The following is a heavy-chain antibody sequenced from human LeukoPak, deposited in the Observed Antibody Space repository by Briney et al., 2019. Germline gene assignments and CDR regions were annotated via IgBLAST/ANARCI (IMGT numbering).Heavy chain of an antibody. CDR3: ARVEEGGFGEFDPNWLDP. J-gene: IGHJ5*02. CDR2: IYYSGST. D-gene: IGHD3-10*01. V-gene: IGHV4-30-4*08. CDR1: GGSISSGDYY. Sequence: SETLSLTCTVSGGSISSGDYYWSWIRQPPGKGLEWIGYIYYSGSTYYNPSLKSRVTISVDTSKNQFSLKLSSVTAADTAVYYCARVEEGGFGEFDPNWLDPWGQGTLVTVSS.